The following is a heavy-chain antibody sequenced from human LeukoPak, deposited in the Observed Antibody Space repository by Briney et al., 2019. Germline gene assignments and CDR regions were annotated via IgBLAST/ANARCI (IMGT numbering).Heavy chain of an antibody. CDR3: ATLAYCGGDCYSGQYDY. CDR1: GYTFTSYG. V-gene: IGHV1-18*01. D-gene: IGHD2-21*02. J-gene: IGHJ4*02. CDR2: ISAYNGNT. Sequence: GASVKVSCKASGYTFTSYGISWVRQAPGQGLERMGSISAYNGNTNYAQKLQGRVTMTTDTSTSTAYMELRSLRSDDTAVYYCATLAYCGGDCYSGQYDYWGQGTLVTVSS.